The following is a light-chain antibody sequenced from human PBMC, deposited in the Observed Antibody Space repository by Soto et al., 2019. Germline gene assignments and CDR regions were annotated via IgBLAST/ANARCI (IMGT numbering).Light chain of an antibody. CDR2: DVS. CDR3: SSYSCSNSLEGV. Sequence: QSALTQPASVSGSPGQSITISCTGTSSDVGAYIYVSWYQHHPGKAPKLMIYDVSNRPSGVSNRFSGSKSGNTASLTISGLQADDEADYFCSSYSCSNSLEGVFGTGTKVTVL. J-gene: IGLJ1*01. V-gene: IGLV2-14*03. CDR1: SSDVGAYIY.